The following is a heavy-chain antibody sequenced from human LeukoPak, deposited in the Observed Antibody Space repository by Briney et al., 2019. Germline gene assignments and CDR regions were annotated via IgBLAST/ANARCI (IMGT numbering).Heavy chain of an antibody. D-gene: IGHD2-21*02. J-gene: IGHJ5*02. Sequence: GGSLRLSCAASGFTFSSYWMSWVRQAPGKGLEWVANIKQDGSEKYYVDSVKGRFTISRDNAKNSLYLQMNSLRAEDTAVYYCARDRRFKVVVTSNWFDPWGQGTLVTVSS. CDR2: IKQDGSEK. CDR1: GFTFSSYW. CDR3: ARDRRFKVVVTSNWFDP. V-gene: IGHV3-7*01.